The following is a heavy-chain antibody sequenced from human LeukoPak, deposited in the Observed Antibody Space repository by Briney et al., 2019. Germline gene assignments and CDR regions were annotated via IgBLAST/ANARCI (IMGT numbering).Heavy chain of an antibody. CDR2: IWYDGSNK. D-gene: IGHD3-22*01. Sequence: GGSLRLSCAASGFTFSDYGMHWVRQAPGKGLEWVAVIWYDGSNKYYADSVKGRFTISRDNSRNTLYLQMNSLRAEDTAVYYCVRELPPVVQYYFDYWGPGTLVTVSS. J-gene: IGHJ4*02. CDR3: VRELPPVVQYYFDY. V-gene: IGHV3-33*01. CDR1: GFTFSDYG.